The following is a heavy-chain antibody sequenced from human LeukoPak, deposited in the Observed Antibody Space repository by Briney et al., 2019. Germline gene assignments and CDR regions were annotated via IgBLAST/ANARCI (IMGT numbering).Heavy chain of an antibody. V-gene: IGHV3-30-3*01. CDR2: ILKDGSDA. Sequence: GGSLRLSCAASAFTFNNFPMHWVRLAPGKGLEWVTLILKDGSDAFYADSVKGRFTISRDNSENTLFLQMNSLRAEDTAIYYCARDFHYFFDYCGQGTLVTVSS. CDR1: AFTFNNFP. J-gene: IGHJ4*02. D-gene: IGHD3-9*01. CDR3: ARDFHYFFDY.